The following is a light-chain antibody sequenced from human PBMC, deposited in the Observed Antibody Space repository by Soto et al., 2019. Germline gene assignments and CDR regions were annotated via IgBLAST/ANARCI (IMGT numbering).Light chain of an antibody. V-gene: IGKV4-1*01. CDR1: QSILYSSNNKNY. CDR2: WAS. J-gene: IGKJ1*01. CDR3: QQYNSYSEA. Sequence: DMVLTQSPHSLSVSFGERATINSKSSQSILYSSNNKNYLAWYQQKPGQPPKLLIYWASTRESGVPDRFSGSGSETEFTLTIDSLQPDDFATYYCQQYNSYSEAFGQGTKVDIK.